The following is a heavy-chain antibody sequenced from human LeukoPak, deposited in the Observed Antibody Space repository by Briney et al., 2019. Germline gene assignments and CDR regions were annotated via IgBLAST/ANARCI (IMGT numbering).Heavy chain of an antibody. D-gene: IGHD6-19*01. Sequence: QPGGSLRLSCAASGFTFSSYAMHWVRQAPGKGLEWVAVISYDGSNKYYADSVKGRFTISRDNSKNTLYLQINSLRAEDTAVYYCARDPNVQWLVHDYYYYGMDVWGQGTTVTVSS. CDR2: ISYDGSNK. CDR3: ARDPNVQWLVHDYYYYGMDV. J-gene: IGHJ6*02. CDR1: GFTFSSYA. V-gene: IGHV3-30-3*01.